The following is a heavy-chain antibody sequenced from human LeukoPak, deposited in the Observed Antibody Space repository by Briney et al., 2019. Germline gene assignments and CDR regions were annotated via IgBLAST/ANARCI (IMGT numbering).Heavy chain of an antibody. CDR1: GGSISSSNSY. J-gene: IGHJ4*02. V-gene: IGHV4-61*01. CDR2: IYNSGST. CDR3: ARGGSGSYDTVYFDY. Sequence: PSETLSLTCTVSGGSISSSNSYWSWIRQPPGKGLEWIGYIYNSGSTNYIPSLKSRVTISVDTSKNQFSLNVTSVTAADTAVYYCARGGSGSYDTVYFDYWGQGTLVTVSS. D-gene: IGHD1-26*01.